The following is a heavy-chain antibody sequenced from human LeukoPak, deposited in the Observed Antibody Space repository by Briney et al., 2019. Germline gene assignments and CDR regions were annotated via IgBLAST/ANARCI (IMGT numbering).Heavy chain of an antibody. CDR2: INHSGST. CDR3: ARESYYFNWFDP. J-gene: IGHJ5*02. V-gene: IGHV4-34*01. Sequence: SETLSLTCAVYGGSFSGYYWSWIRQPPGKGLEWIGEINHSGSTNYNPSLKSRVTISVDTSKNQFSLKLSSVTAADTAVYYCARESYYFNWFDPWGQGTLVTVSS. CDR1: GGSFSGYY. D-gene: IGHD3-22*01.